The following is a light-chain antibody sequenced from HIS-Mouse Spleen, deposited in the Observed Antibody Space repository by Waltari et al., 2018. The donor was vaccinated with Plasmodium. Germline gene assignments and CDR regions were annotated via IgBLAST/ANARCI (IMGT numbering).Light chain of an antibody. CDR1: VLAKTA. V-gene: IGLV3-27*01. Sequence: SYELTQPSSVSVSPGQTARITRSGDVLAKTADRWFQQKPGQAPVLVIYKDSERPSGIPERFSGSSSGTTVTLTISGAQVEDEADYYCYSAADNLWVFGGGTKLTVL. CDR3: YSAADNLWV. CDR2: KDS. J-gene: IGLJ3*02.